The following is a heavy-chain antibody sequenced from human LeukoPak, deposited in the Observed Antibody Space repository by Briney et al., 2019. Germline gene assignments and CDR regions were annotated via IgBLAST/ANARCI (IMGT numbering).Heavy chain of an antibody. V-gene: IGHV3-23*01. D-gene: IGHD3-16*01. CDR2: ITGNGVNT. Sequence: WGSLRLSCAASGYAINNYVMSWVRQAPGQGLEWVACITGNGVNTYYAETLKGRFTISRDTSKNTLYLEMSSLRAEDTAIYYCAKGAAYDYSEYYEDFWGQGTLVTVSS. J-gene: IGHJ4*02. CDR3: AKGAAYDYSEYYEDF. CDR1: GYAINNYV.